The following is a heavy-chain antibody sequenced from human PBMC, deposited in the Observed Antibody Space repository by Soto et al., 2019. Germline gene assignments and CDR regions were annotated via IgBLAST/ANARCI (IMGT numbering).Heavy chain of an antibody. CDR2: ISAYNGNT. J-gene: IGHJ2*01. Sequence: ASVKVSCKASGYTFTSYGISWVRQAPGQGLEWMGWISAYNGNTNYAQKLQGRVTMTTDTSTGTAYMELRSLRSDDTAVYYCARGDGYNPNWYFDLWGRGTLVTVSS. CDR1: GYTFTSYG. V-gene: IGHV1-18*04. D-gene: IGHD5-12*01. CDR3: ARGDGYNPNWYFDL.